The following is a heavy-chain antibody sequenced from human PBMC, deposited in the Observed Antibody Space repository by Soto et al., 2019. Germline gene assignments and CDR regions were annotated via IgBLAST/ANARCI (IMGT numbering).Heavy chain of an antibody. Sequence: PSQTLSLTCALSGDSVSSNSAAWNWIRQSPSRGLEWLGRTYYRSKWYNDYAVSVKSRITINPDTSKNQFSLQLNSVTPEDTAVYYCARDHSIAAAGSYGMDVWGQGTTVTVSS. CDR1: GDSVSSNSAA. CDR3: ARDHSIAAAGSYGMDV. CDR2: TYYRSKWYN. V-gene: IGHV6-1*01. J-gene: IGHJ6*02. D-gene: IGHD6-13*01.